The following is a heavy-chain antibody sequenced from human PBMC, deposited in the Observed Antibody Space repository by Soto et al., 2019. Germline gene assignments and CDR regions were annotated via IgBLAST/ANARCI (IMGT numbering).Heavy chain of an antibody. V-gene: IGHV4-59*01. J-gene: IGHJ4*02. D-gene: IGHD6-13*01. Sequence: SETLSLTCTVSGGSISSYYWSWIRQPPGKGLEWIGYIYYSGSTNYNPSLKSRVTISVDTSKNQFSLKLSSVTAADTAVYYCARGKAAAGNEIDYWGQGTLVTVSS. CDR2: IYYSGST. CDR3: ARGKAAAGNEIDY. CDR1: GGSISSYY.